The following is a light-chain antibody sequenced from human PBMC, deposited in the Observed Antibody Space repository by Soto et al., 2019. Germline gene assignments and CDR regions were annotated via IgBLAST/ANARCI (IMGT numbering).Light chain of an antibody. J-gene: IGLJ3*02. V-gene: IGLV2-14*01. CDR2: EVN. CDR1: SSDVGGYKF. CDR3: NSYTSSSTWV. Sequence: QSVLTQPASVSGSPGQSITISCTGTSSDVGGYKFVSWYQQHPGKAPKLMLFEVNNRPSGVSNRFSGSKSGNTASLTISGLQAEDEAHYYCNSYTSSSTWVFGGGTKVTVL.